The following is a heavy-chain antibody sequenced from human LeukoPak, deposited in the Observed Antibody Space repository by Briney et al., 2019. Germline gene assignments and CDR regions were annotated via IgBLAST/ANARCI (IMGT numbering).Heavy chain of an antibody. D-gene: IGHD1-1*01. V-gene: IGHV1-69*06. Sequence: ASVKVSCKASGGTFSSYAVSWVRQALGQGLEWMGRIIPIFGTANYAQKFQGRVTITADKSTSTAYMELSSLRSEDTAVYYCARESDDGDYWGQGTLVTVSS. CDR1: GGTFSSYA. J-gene: IGHJ4*02. CDR3: ARESDDGDY. CDR2: IIPIFGTA.